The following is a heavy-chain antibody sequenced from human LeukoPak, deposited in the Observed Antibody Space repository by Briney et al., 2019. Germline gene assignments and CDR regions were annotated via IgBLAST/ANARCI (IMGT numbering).Heavy chain of an antibody. D-gene: IGHD4-17*01. J-gene: IGHJ4*02. CDR1: GYTFTGYF. V-gene: IGHV1-2*02. Sequence: ASVKVSCKASGYTFTGYFIHWVRQAPGQGLEWMGWINPHSGGTNYAQKFQGRVTMTRDTSISTAYMELNSLRSDDTAVYFCARWVTGDYGDYFGYWGQGTLVTVSS. CDR3: ARWVTGDYGDYFGY. CDR2: INPHSGGT.